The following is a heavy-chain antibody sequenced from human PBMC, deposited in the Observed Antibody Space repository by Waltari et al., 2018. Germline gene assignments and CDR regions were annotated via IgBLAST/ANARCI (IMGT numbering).Heavy chain of an antibody. CDR2: INPNSGDT. CDR3: ATDQVGPFTGFDY. Sequence: QVQLVQSGAEVREPGASMKVSCTASGYIFTGYYLHWVRQAPGQGLEWMGWINPNSGDTNYAQNFRGRVTMTRDTSISTAYMELSSLRSDDTAVYFCATDQVGPFTGFDYWGQGTLVTVSS. V-gene: IGHV1-2*02. J-gene: IGHJ4*02. CDR1: GYIFTGYY. D-gene: IGHD1-26*01.